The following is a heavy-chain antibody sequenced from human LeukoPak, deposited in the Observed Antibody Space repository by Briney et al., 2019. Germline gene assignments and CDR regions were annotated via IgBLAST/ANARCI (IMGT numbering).Heavy chain of an antibody. CDR3: ARGPGIMIFGVVTHHDVFDI. CDR1: GGSISSYY. V-gene: IGHV4-4*07. CDR2: IRTSGDT. Sequence: SETLSLTCTVSGGSISSYYWNWIRQPAGKGLEWIGRIRTSGDTSYNPSLKSRVTTSVDTSKNQFSLKLSSVTAADTAVYYCARGPGIMIFGVVTHHDVFDIWGQGTMATVSS. D-gene: IGHD3-3*01. J-gene: IGHJ3*02.